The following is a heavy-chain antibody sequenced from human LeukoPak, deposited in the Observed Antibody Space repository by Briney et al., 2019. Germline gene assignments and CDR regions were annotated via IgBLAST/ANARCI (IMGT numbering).Heavy chain of an antibody. CDR3: ARGRSAALAAATEIIGLFDP. J-gene: IGHJ5*02. D-gene: IGHD6-13*01. CDR2: TYYRSKWYN. CDR1: GDSVSSNSAA. Sequence: SETLSLTCDISGDSVSSNSAAWNWIRQSPSRGLEWLGRTYYRSKWYNDYAISVKSRMTINADTSKNQFSLKLSSVTAADTAVYYCARGRSAALAAATEIIGLFDPWGQGTLVTVSS. V-gene: IGHV6-1*01.